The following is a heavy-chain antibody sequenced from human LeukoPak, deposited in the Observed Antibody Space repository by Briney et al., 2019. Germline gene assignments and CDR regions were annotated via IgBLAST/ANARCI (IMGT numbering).Heavy chain of an antibody. Sequence: GGSLRLSCTASGFSFSGHWMHWARQLPGKGLVWVSRISPTGSTTSYADSVKGRFTVSRDNAKNTLYLQVNNLRAEDTAVYYCARGPNSNWSGLDFWGQGTLLTVTS. D-gene: IGHD6-6*01. CDR1: GFSFSGHW. CDR3: ARGPNSNWSGLDF. V-gene: IGHV3-74*01. J-gene: IGHJ4*02. CDR2: ISPTGSTT.